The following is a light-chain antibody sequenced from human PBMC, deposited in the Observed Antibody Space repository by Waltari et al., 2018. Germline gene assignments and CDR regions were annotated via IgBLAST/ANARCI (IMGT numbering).Light chain of an antibody. CDR1: QTLLNSNGHRQ. Sequence: IVMTQSPVSLPVTPGEPASISCRPSQTLLNSNGHRQLDWYLQKPGRSPQLLIYLGAYRSAGGPDRFSGSGSGADFTLKINRVEAEDVGIYYCMQSLQSPWTFGQGTKVEIK. V-gene: IGKV2-28*01. J-gene: IGKJ1*01. CDR3: MQSLQSPWT. CDR2: LGA.